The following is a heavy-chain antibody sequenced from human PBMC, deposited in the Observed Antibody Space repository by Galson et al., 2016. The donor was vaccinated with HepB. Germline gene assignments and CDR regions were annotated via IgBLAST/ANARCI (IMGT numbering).Heavy chain of an antibody. V-gene: IGHV3-23*01. CDR1: GFSVTDYG. CDR3: AKDRDYFRYHHNGMDV. D-gene: IGHD3-10*01. Sequence: SLRLSCAASGFSVTDYGMNWVRQAPGKGLEWVSGISIFGGEAFYADSVKGRFTISRDKNENKVHLQMSSLRAEDTAIYYCAKDRDYFRYHHNGMDVWGQGTAVTVAS. J-gene: IGHJ6*02. CDR2: ISIFGGEA.